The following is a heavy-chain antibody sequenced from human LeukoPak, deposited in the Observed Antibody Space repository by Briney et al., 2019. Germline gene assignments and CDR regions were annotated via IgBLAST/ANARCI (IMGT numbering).Heavy chain of an antibody. CDR1: GGSFSGYY. Sequence: PETPLLTCAVYGGSFSGYYWSWIRQPPGKGLEWIGEINHSGSTNYNPSLKSRVTISVDTPKNQFSLKLSSVTAADTAVYFCARGPPTDYYDSSGFYYVFDYWGQGSL. CDR3: ARGPPTDYYDSSGFYYVFDY. J-gene: IGHJ4*02. CDR2: INHSGST. D-gene: IGHD3-22*01. V-gene: IGHV4-34*01.